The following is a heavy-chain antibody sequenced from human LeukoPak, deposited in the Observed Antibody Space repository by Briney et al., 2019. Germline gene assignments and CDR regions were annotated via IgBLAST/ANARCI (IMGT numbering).Heavy chain of an antibody. CDR2: ISGSGGST. D-gene: IGHD3-10*01. V-gene: IGHV3-23*01. CDR1: GFTFSSYA. CDR3: AKDLRLTMVRGGDAFDI. Sequence: GGSLRLSCAASGFTFSSYAMSWVRQAPGKGLEWVSAISGSGGSTYYADSVKGRFTISRDNSKNTLYLQMNSLRADDTAVYYCAKDLRLTMVRGGDAFDIWGQGTMVTVSS. J-gene: IGHJ3*02.